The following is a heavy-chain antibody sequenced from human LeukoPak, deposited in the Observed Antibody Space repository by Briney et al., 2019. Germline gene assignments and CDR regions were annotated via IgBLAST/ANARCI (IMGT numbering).Heavy chain of an antibody. J-gene: IGHJ6*02. V-gene: IGHV4-59*08. CDR1: GGSISSYY. CDR2: IYYRGST. CDR3: ARHGTSSYYYYAMDV. Sequence: SETLSLTCTVSGGSISSYYWSWIRQSPGKGLEWIWYIYYRGSTNYNPSLKSRVTISVDTSKNQFSLKLSSVTAADTAFYYCARHGTSSYYYYAMDVWGQGTTVTVSS. D-gene: IGHD1-1*01.